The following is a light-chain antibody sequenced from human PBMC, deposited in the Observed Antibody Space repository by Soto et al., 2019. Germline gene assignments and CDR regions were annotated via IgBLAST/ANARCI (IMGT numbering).Light chain of an antibody. CDR1: SSGVGGYNY. CDR2: DVS. V-gene: IGLV2-14*01. CDR3: SSYTSSSTLVYV. J-gene: IGLJ1*01. Sequence: QSVLTQPASVSGSPGQSITISCTGTSSGVGGYNYVSWYQQHPGKAPKLMIYDVSNRPSGVSNRFSGSKSGNTASLTISGLQAEDEADYYCSSYTSSSTLVYVFGAGTKVTVL.